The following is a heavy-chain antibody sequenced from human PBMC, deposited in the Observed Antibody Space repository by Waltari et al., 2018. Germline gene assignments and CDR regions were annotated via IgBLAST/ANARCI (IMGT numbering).Heavy chain of an antibody. J-gene: IGHJ4*02. CDR3: AKLMRDILTGPDY. V-gene: IGHV3-23*01. CDR2: LIRIGNGK. D-gene: IGHD3-9*01. Sequence: EVQLLESGGGLVQPGRPLRLTCVASGFTLSDYAMSEVRKAPGKGVDMLSILIRIGNGKYYADSVKGRFSFARDTSKNTLDLHMSSLRVEDTAVYYCAKLMRDILTGPDYWGQGTLVTVSS. CDR1: GFTLSDYA.